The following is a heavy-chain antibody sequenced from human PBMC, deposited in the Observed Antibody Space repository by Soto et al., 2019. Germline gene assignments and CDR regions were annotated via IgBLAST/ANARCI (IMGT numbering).Heavy chain of an antibody. CDR3: ARGGGAYYYYGMDV. V-gene: IGHV4-31*03. J-gene: IGHJ6*02. Sequence: HSETTSLTCTVSGYTISSGGYYWSWIRQHPGKGLEWIGYIYYSGSTYYNPSLKSRVTISVDTSKNQFSLKLSSVTAADTAVYYCARGGGAYYYYGMDVWGQGTTVTVSS. CDR2: IYYSGST. D-gene: IGHD2-21*01. CDR1: GYTISSGGYY.